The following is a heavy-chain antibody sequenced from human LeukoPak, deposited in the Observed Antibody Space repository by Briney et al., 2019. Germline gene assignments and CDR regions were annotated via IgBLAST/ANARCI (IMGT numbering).Heavy chain of an antibody. Sequence: GASVKVSCKASGYTFTGYYMHWVRQAPGQGLEWMGWINPNSGGTNYAQKFQGRVTMTRDTSISTAYMELSRLRSDDTAVYYCARDLVGATVSAFDIWGQGTMVTVSS. J-gene: IGHJ3*02. CDR1: GYTFTGYY. CDR3: ARDLVGATVSAFDI. CDR2: INPNSGGT. D-gene: IGHD1-26*01. V-gene: IGHV1-2*02.